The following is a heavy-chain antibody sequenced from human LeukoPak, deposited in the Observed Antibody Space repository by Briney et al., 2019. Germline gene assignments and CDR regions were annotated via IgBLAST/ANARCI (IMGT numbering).Heavy chain of an antibody. CDR1: GFTVETNY. CDR2: IYSCGTT. Sequence: GGTLRLSCTVSGFTVETNYMSWVRQAPGKGLEWVSLIYSCGTTNYDDSVRARFTISRDSSANTLYLQMDHLSVEDKAVYYCVRDQFCDGSGYYDHWGEGALVSVSS. CDR3: VRDQFCDGSGYYDH. J-gene: IGHJ4*02. D-gene: IGHD3-9*01. V-gene: IGHV3-53*01.